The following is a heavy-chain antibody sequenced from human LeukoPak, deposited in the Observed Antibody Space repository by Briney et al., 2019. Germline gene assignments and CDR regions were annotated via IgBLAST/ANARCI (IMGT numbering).Heavy chain of an antibody. V-gene: IGHV1-18*01. J-gene: IGHJ4*02. Sequence: RVASVKVSCKASGYTFTSYGISWVRQASGQGLEWMGWISAYNGNTNYAQKLQGRVTMTTDTSTSTAYMELRSLRSDDTAVYYCARFDWLLAPNPSFDYWGQGTLVTVSS. CDR1: GYTFTSYG. CDR3: ARFDWLLAPNPSFDY. D-gene: IGHD3-9*01. CDR2: ISAYNGNT.